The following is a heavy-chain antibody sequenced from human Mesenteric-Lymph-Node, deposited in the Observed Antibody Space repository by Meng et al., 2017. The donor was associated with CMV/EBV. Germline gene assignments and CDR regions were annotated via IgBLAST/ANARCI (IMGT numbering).Heavy chain of an antibody. J-gene: IGHJ4*02. V-gene: IGHV4-38-2*02. CDR3: ARDQGDGPFDY. CDR2: IYHSGST. CDR1: GYSISSGYY. Sequence: GSLRLSCTVSGYSISSGYYWGWIRQPPGKGLEWIGSIYHSGSTYYNPSLKSRVTISVDTSKNQFSLKLSSVTAADPAVYYCARDQGDGPFDYWGQGTLVTVSS.